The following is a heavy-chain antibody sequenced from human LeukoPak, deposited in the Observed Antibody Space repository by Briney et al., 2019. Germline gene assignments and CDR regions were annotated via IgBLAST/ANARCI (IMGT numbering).Heavy chain of an antibody. Sequence: SETLSLTCTVSGGSIRGYYWSWIRQPPGKGLEWIAYINYSGSTNCNPSLKSRVAISVDTSKNQFSLKLSSVTAADTAVYYCASYSSSLEYFHPWGQGTLVTVSS. J-gene: IGHJ1*01. CDR1: GGSIRGYY. CDR2: INYSGST. CDR3: ASYSSSLEYFHP. D-gene: IGHD6-13*01. V-gene: IGHV4-59*01.